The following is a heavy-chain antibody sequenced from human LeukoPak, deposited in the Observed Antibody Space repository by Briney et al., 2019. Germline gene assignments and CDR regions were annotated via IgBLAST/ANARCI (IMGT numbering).Heavy chain of an antibody. CDR3: ARVIPGTYGLAY. Sequence: PGGSLRLSCAASGFTFSDYYMTWIRQAPGKGLEWVSYITSSGSTIHYADSVKGRFTISRDNAKDSLFLQMNSLRADDTAIYYCARVIPGTYGLAYWGQGTLVTVSS. D-gene: IGHD3-10*01. CDR2: ITSSGSTI. J-gene: IGHJ4*02. V-gene: IGHV3-11*01. CDR1: GFTFSDYY.